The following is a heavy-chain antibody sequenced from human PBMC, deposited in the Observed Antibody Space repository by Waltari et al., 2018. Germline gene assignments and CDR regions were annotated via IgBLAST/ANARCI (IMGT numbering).Heavy chain of an antibody. Sequence: QVQLQQWGAGLLKPSETLSLTCAVYGGSFSGYYWSWIRQPPGKGLEWIGEINHSGRTNDNPALKGRVTISVDTPKNQFSLKLSSVTAADTAVCYGARSKPAMTTVTTDYYYYGMDVWGQGTTVTVSS. CDR1: GGSFSGYY. CDR2: INHSGRT. J-gene: IGHJ6*02. CDR3: ARSKPAMTTVTTDYYYYGMDV. V-gene: IGHV4-34*01. D-gene: IGHD4-4*01.